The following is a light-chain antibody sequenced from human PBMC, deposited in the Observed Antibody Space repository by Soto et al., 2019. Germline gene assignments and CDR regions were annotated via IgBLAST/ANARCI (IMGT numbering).Light chain of an antibody. V-gene: IGLV2-14*01. Sequence: QSALTQPASVSGSPGQSITISCTGTSSDVGGSNYVSWYQQHPGKAPKLMIYDVHNRPSGISNRFSGSKTGNTASLTISGLRAEDEADYYCSSYRRGSTLVVGGGTKLTVL. CDR2: DVH. J-gene: IGLJ2*01. CDR1: SSDVGGSNY. CDR3: SSYRRGSTLV.